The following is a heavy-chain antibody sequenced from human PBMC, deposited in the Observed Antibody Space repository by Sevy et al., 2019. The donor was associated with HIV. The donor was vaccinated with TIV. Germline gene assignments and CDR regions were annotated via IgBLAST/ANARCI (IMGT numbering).Heavy chain of an antibody. J-gene: IGHJ4*02. CDR1: GGSISSGGYY. D-gene: IGHD3-9*01. CDR3: ARGKTYYDILTGYYPTFDY. CDR2: IYYSGST. Sequence: SETLSLTCTVSGGSISSGGYYWSWIRQHPGKGLEWIGYIYYSGSTYYNPSLKSRVTISVDTSKNQFSLKLSSVTAADTAVYYCARGKTYYDILTGYYPTFDYSGQGTMVTVSS. V-gene: IGHV4-31*03.